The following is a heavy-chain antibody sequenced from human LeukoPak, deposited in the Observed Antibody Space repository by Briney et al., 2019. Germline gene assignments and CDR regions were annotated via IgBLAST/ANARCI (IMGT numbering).Heavy chain of an antibody. CDR1: GGSISSYY. CDR3: ARGVGDYGLDY. D-gene: IGHD4-17*01. V-gene: IGHV4-59*01. Sequence: PSETLSLTCTVSGGSISSYYWSWVRQPPGKGLEWIGYIYYSGSTNYNPSLKSRVTISVDTSKNQFSLKLSSVTAADTAVYYCARGVGDYGLDYWGQGILVTVSS. J-gene: IGHJ4*02. CDR2: IYYSGST.